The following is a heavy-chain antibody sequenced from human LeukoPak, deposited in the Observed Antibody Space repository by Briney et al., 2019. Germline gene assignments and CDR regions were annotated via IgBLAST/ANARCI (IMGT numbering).Heavy chain of an antibody. Sequence: PGGCLRLSCAASGFTFDDYAMHWVRQAPGKGLEWVSGISWNSGSIGYADSVKGRFTISRDNAKNSLYLQMNSLRAEDTALYYCAKSAPSSVAGNFDYWGQGTLVTVSS. D-gene: IGHD6-19*01. CDR3: AKSAPSSVAGNFDY. V-gene: IGHV3-9*01. CDR1: GFTFDDYA. CDR2: ISWNSGSI. J-gene: IGHJ4*02.